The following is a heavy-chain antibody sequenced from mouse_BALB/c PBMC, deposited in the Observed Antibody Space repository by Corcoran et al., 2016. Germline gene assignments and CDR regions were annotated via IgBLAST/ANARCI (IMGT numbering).Heavy chain of an antibody. CDR1: GFNIKDTY. Sequence: EVQLQQSGAELVKPGASVKLSCTASGFNIKDTYMHWVKQRPEQGLEWIGRIDPANGNTKYDPKFQGKATITADTSSNTAYLQLSSLTSEDTAGYYSDRKYGKGIYLDYWGQGTTLTVSS. D-gene: IGHD2-10*02. J-gene: IGHJ2*01. CDR3: DRKYGKGIYLDY. V-gene: IGHV14-3*02. CDR2: IDPANGNT.